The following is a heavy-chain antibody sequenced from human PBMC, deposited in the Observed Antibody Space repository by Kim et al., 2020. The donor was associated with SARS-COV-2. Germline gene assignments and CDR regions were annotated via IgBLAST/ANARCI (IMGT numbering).Heavy chain of an antibody. V-gene: IGHV3-53*01. CDR3: ARDNVAVGRWFDP. Sequence: CTASVKDRFTISRANSKHPLYLQRNSLRAEDTAVYYCARDNVAVGRWFDPWGQGTLVTVSS. D-gene: IGHD6-19*01. J-gene: IGHJ5*02.